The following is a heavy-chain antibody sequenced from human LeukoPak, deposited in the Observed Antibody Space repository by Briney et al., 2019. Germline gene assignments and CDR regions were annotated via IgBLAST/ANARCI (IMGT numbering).Heavy chain of an antibody. CDR3: ARRVGYYDGSGYFHYYYYMDV. CDR2: INHSGST. D-gene: IGHD3-22*01. Sequence: SETLSLTCTVSGGSFSGYYWSWIRQPPGKGLEWIGEINHSGSTNYNPSLKSRVTISVDTSKNQFSLKLSSVTAADTAVYYCARRVGYYDGSGYFHYYYYMDVWGKGTTVTVSS. J-gene: IGHJ6*03. CDR1: GGSFSGYY. V-gene: IGHV4-34*01.